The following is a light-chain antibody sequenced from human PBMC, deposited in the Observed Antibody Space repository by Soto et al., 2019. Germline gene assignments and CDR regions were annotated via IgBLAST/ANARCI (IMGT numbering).Light chain of an antibody. Sequence: QSVLTQPPSVSAAPGQKVTISCSGSSSNIGNNYVSWYQQLPGTAPKLLIYDNNKRPSGIPDRFSGSKSGTSATLGITGLQTGDESVNDTATSEINTLSLYV. CDR1: SSNIGNNY. J-gene: IGLJ1*01. CDR2: DNN. V-gene: IGLV1-51*01. CDR3: ATSEINTLSLYV.